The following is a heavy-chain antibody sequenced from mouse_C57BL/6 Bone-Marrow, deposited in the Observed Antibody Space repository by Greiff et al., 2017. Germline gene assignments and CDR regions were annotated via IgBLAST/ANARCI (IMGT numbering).Heavy chain of an antibody. V-gene: IGHV1-69*01. J-gene: IGHJ2*01. CDR1: GYTFTSYW. D-gene: IGHD1-1*01. Sequence: VQLQQPGAELVMPGASVKLSCKASGYTFTSYWMHWVKQRPGQGLEWIGEIDPSDSYTNYNQKFKGKSTLTVDKSSSTAYMQLSSLTSEDSAVYYCASPGSSRYYFDYWGQGTTLTVSS. CDR2: IDPSDSYT. CDR3: ASPGSSRYYFDY.